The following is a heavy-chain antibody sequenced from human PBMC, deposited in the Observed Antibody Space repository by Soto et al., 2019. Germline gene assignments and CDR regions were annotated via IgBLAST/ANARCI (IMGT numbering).Heavy chain of an antibody. CDR3: AKGATVTTHYQYYGMDV. CDR2: VNWDGDTT. CDR1: GFTFDDFA. Sequence: GGSLRLSCAASGFTFDDFAMCWVRQVPGKGLEWISLVNWDGDTTFYADSVKGRFIISRDNSKNSVYLQMNSLRSDDSAIYYCAKGATVTTHYQYYGMDVWGRGXTVTV. V-gene: IGHV3-43D*04. D-gene: IGHD4-17*01. J-gene: IGHJ6*02.